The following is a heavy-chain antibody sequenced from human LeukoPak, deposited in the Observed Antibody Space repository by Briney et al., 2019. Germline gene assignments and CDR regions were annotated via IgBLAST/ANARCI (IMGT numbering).Heavy chain of an antibody. V-gene: IGHV1-46*01. CDR2: INPSGGST. Sequence: ASVKVSCKASGYTFTSYYMHWVRQAPGQGLEWMGIINPSGGSTSYAQKFQGRVTMTRDTSTSTVYMELSSLRSEDTAVYYCAREGVAGTPFARAFDYRGQGTLVTASS. CDR1: GYTFTSYY. J-gene: IGHJ4*02. D-gene: IGHD6-19*01. CDR3: AREGVAGTPFARAFDY.